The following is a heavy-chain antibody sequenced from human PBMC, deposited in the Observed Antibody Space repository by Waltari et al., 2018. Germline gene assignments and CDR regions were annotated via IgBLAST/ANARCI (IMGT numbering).Heavy chain of an antibody. J-gene: IGHJ4*02. V-gene: IGHV4-39*01. CDR2: IYYSGST. Sequence: QLQLQESGPGLVKPSETLSLTCTVSGGSISSSSYYWGWIRQPTGKGLELIGSIYYSGSTYYNPSLKSRVTISVDTSKNQFSLKLSSVTAADTAVYYCARHGRSGYSTADYFDYWGQGTLVTVSS. CDR1: GGSISSSSYY. CDR3: ARHGRSGYSTADYFDY. D-gene: IGHD5-18*01.